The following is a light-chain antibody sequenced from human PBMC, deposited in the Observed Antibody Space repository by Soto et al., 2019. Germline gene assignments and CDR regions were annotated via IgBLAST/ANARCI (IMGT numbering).Light chain of an antibody. J-gene: IGKJ1*01. CDR1: QSVSYY. CDR2: DAS. CDR3: QQRSSWPPT. Sequence: EIVLTQSPATLSLSPGERATLSCRASQSVSYYLAWYQQKPGQPPRLLIYDASNRATGIPARFSGSGSGTDFTLTISSLEPEDFAVYYCQQRSSWPPTFGQGTKVEIK. V-gene: IGKV3-11*01.